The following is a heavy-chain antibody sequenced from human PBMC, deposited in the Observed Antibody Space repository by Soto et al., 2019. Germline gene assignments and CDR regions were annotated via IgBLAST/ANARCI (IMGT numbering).Heavy chain of an antibody. CDR3: ARQGFGPLHGLVDV. D-gene: IGHD3-10*01. CDR2: VHHSWGS. J-gene: IGHJ6*02. Sequence: QVQLQESGPGLVKPSETLSLSCTVSGGSISSYYWSWFRQSPGKRMEWIGYVHHSWGSSYNPSLQSGIAISLDTSKSQFPLKVTSVTATDPAVYYCARQGFGPLHGLVDVWGQGTTVTVSS. V-gene: IGHV4-59*08. CDR1: GGSISSYY.